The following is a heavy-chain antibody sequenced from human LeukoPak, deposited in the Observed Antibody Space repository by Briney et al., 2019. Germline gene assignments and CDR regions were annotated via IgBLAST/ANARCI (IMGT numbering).Heavy chain of an antibody. V-gene: IGHV3-15*01. D-gene: IGHD3-22*01. CDR3: TTGLKTYYSDSSGYYLGDY. CDR2: IRSKTDGGTT. J-gene: IGHJ4*02. CDR1: GFTLRNAW. Sequence: GGSLRLSCAASGFTLRNAWMSWVRQAPGKGLEWVGRIRSKTDGGTTDYTAPVKGRFTVSRDDSKNTLYLQMNSLKTEDTAVYYCTTGLKTYYSDSSGYYLGDYWGQGTLVTASS.